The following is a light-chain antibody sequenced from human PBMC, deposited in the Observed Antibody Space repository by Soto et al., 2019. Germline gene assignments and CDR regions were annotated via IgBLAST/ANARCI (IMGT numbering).Light chain of an antibody. CDR3: QQYGSSPPRT. V-gene: IGKV3-20*01. CDR2: GAS. Sequence: EMGMTQSPATLSVSPGERATLSCRASQSINRDFSCYVQKPVQAPRRVIYGASTRATDVPDRFSGSGSGADFTLTISSLEPEDFAVYYCQQYGSSPPRTFGQGTKVDIK. CDR1: QSINRD. J-gene: IGKJ1*01.